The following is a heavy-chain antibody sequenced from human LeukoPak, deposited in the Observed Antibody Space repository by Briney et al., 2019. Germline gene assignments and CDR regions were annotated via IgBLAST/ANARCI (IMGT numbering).Heavy chain of an antibody. D-gene: IGHD6-13*01. Sequence: GGSLRLSCAVSGFTFKDYRMHWVRQVPGKGLVWVSCMNTDGSDRRYAGSVEGRFTISRDSANNRLYLVMNSLRVEDTAVYYCARGLLPGVGMGDYWRQGTLVTVSS. V-gene: IGHV3-74*01. J-gene: IGHJ4*02. CDR3: ARGLLPGVGMGDY. CDR1: GFTFKDYR. CDR2: MNTDGSDR.